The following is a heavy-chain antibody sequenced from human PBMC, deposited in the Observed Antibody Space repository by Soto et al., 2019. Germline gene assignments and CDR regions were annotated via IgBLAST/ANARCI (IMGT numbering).Heavy chain of an antibody. V-gene: IGHV3-23*01. D-gene: IGHD4-17*01. CDR3: AKPSTSTTVTTCFDY. J-gene: IGHJ4*02. CDR2: ISGSGGTT. CDR1: GFTFSSYG. Sequence: GSLRLSCAASGFTFSSYGMSWVRQAPGKGLEWVSSISGSGGTTYHADSVKGRFTISRDNSKNTLYLQMNSLRVDDTAVYYCAKPSTSTTVTTCFDYWGQGALVTVSS.